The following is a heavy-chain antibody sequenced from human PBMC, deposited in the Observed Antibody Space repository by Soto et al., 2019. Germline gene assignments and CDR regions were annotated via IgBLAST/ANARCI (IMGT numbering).Heavy chain of an antibody. CDR2: IIPIFGTA. D-gene: IGHD3-10*01. CDR3: ARVPTMVRGVISGDDYFDS. CDR1: GVTFSSYA. Sequence: ASLKVSCNTSGVTFSSYAISWVRQTPGQGLEWMGGIIPIFGTANYAQKFQGRVTITADESTSTAYMELSSLRSEDTAVYYCARVPTMVRGVISGDDYFDSWGQGTLVTVSS. J-gene: IGHJ4*02. V-gene: IGHV1-69*13.